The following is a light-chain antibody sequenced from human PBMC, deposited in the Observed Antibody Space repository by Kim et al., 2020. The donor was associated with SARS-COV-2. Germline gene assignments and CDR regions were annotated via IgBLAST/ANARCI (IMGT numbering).Light chain of an antibody. J-gene: IGLJ1*01. CDR1: SSSSGAGYD. V-gene: IGLV1-40*01. CDR3: QSYDSSLSGYV. Sequence: GVTTACTGSSSSSGAGYDVHWYQQLPGTAPKLLIYGNSNRPSGVPDRFSGSKSGTSASLAITGLQAEDEADYYCQSYDSSLSGYVFGTGTKVTVL. CDR2: GNS.